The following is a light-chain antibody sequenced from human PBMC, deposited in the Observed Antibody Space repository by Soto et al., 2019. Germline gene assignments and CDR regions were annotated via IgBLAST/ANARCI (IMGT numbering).Light chain of an antibody. CDR1: QSIGDW. Sequence: DIQMTQSPSTLSASVGDRVTITCRASQSIGDWLAWFQQKAGKAPKLLIFKVSSLESGGPSRFSGSGFGTEFTLTISSLQPADFATEYCQQYNSNPWTFGQGTKVEIK. V-gene: IGKV1-5*03. CDR3: QQYNSNPWT. CDR2: KVS. J-gene: IGKJ1*01.